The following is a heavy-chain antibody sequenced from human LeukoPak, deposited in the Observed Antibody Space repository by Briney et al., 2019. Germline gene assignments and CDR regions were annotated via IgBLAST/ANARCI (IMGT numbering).Heavy chain of an antibody. D-gene: IGHD3-22*01. Sequence: ASVKVSCKASGYTFTSYYMHWVRQAPGQGLEWMGIINPSGGSTSYAQKFQGRVTITADESTSTAYMELSSLRSEDTAVYYCARARADGYYDSSGFGYWGQGTLVTVSS. V-gene: IGHV1-46*03. CDR2: INPSGGST. CDR3: ARARADGYYDSSGFGY. J-gene: IGHJ4*02. CDR1: GYTFTSYY.